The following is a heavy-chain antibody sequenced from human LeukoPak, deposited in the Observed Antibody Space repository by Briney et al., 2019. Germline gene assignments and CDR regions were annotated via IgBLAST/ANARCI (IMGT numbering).Heavy chain of an antibody. J-gene: IGHJ6*02. V-gene: IGHV3-21*01. Sequence: PGGSLRLSCVASGFTFNNYAMNWVRQAPGKGLEWVSSISSSSSYIYYADSVKGRFTISRDNAKNSLYLQMNSLRAEDTAVYYCARYQQPGGMDVWGQGTTVTVSS. D-gene: IGHD6-13*01. CDR3: ARYQQPGGMDV. CDR2: ISSSSSYI. CDR1: GFTFNNYA.